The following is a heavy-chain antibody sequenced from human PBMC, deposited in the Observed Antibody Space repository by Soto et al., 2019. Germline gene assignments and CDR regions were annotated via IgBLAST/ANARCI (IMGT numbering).Heavy chain of an antibody. CDR3: AKDRGSSGWDKVLFDY. CDR1: GFTFSSYA. Sequence: GGSLRLSCAASGFTFSSYAMSWVRQAPGKGLEWVSAISGSGGSTYYADSVKGRFTISRDNSKNTLYLQMNSLRAEDTAVYYCAKDRGSSGWDKVLFDYWGQGTLVTVSS. V-gene: IGHV3-23*01. D-gene: IGHD6-19*01. J-gene: IGHJ4*02. CDR2: ISGSGGST.